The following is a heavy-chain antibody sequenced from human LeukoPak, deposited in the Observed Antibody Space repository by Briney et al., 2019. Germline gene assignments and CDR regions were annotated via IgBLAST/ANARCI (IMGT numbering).Heavy chain of an antibody. V-gene: IGHV3-48*03. CDR3: ARDQSWLPDY. CDR2: ISSSGSRT. D-gene: IGHD5-12*01. J-gene: IGHJ4*02. CDR1: GFTFSSYE. Sequence: PRGSLRLSCAASGFTFSSYEMNWVRQAPGKGLEWLSYISSSGSRTYYAGSVKGRFTVSRDNAKNSLYLQMNFLRAEDTAVYYCARDQSWLPDYWGQGTLITVSS.